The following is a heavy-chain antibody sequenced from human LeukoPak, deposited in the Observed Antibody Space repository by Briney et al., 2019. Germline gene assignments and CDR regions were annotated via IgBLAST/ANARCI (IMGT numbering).Heavy chain of an antibody. CDR2: ISRSGGTI. CDR1: GFTFSSFE. V-gene: IGHV3-48*03. CDR3: ARGRPGAFDI. Sequence: GGSLRLSCAASGFTFSSFEMNWVRQAPGKGLKWVSYISRSGGTIYYADSVKGRFPISRDNAKNSLYLQMNSLRVEDTAVYYCARGRPGAFDIWGQGTMVTVSS. J-gene: IGHJ3*02.